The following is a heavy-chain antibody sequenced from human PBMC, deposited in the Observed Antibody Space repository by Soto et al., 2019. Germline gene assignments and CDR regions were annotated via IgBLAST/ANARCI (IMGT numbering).Heavy chain of an antibody. V-gene: IGHV3-30*03. CDR2: ISRDGGTK. J-gene: IGHJ4*02. CDR3: TGEVASGY. D-gene: IGHD2-8*02. Sequence: QVQLVESGGGVVQPGRSLRLSCAVSGFTVSTYGMHWVRQAPGKGLEWVAVISRDGGTKYYADSVKGRFTISRDNSRNTLFREIDSLRGDDMAVYYCTGEVASGYWGQGTLVAVSS. CDR1: GFTVSTYG.